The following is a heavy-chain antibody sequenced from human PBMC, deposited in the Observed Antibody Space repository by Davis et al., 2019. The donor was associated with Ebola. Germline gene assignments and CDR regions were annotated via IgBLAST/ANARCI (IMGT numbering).Heavy chain of an antibody. V-gene: IGHV3-73*01. CDR1: GFTFSGSA. D-gene: IGHD4-17*01. Sequence: GESLKISCAASGFTFSGSAMHWVRQASGKGLEWVGRIRSKANSYATAYAASVKGRFTISRDDSKNTAYLQMNSLKTDDTAVYYCARFPVTTVDYWGQGTLVTVSS. CDR3: ARFPVTTVDY. CDR2: IRSKANSYAT. J-gene: IGHJ4*02.